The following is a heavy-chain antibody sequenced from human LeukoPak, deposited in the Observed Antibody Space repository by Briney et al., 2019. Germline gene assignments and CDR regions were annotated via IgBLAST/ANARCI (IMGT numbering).Heavy chain of an antibody. CDR2: INCSGSTI. J-gene: IGHJ3*02. D-gene: IGHD4-17*01. CDR3: ARVDLVDDYGVNDALDI. V-gene: IGHV3-48*03. Sequence: GESLRLSCAASGFTFSSYEMNWVRQAPGKGLEWVSYINCSGSTIYYADSVKGRFTISRDNAKNSLYLQMNSLRAEDTAVYYCARVDLVDDYGVNDALDIWGQGKMVTVS. CDR1: GFTFSSYE.